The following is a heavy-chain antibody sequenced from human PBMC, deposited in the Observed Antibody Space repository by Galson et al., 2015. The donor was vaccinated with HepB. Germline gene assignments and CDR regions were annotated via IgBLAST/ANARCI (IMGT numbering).Heavy chain of an antibody. CDR1: GFTFSSYA. Sequence: SLRLSCAASGFTFSSYAMSWVRQTPGRGLEWVSGLSGSGATTHYADSVKGRFTISRDNSKNTLSLQMNSLRAEDTAVYYCATYGSGNYYKKVLDYWGQGTLVTVSS. D-gene: IGHD3-10*01. V-gene: IGHV3-23*01. CDR3: ATYGSGNYYKKVLDY. CDR2: LSGSGATT. J-gene: IGHJ4*02.